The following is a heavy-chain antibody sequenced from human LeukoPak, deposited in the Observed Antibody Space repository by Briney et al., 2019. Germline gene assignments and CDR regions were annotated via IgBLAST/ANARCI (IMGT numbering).Heavy chain of an antibody. CDR2: ISYDGSNK. Sequence: GRSLRLSCAASGFTFSSYGMHWVRQAPGKGLEWVAVISYDGSNKYYADSVKGRFTISRDNSKNTLYLQMNSLRAEDTAVYYCARDSGYSYGRGYFDYWGQGTLVTVSS. D-gene: IGHD5-18*01. CDR1: GFTFSSYG. J-gene: IGHJ4*02. V-gene: IGHV3-30*03. CDR3: ARDSGYSYGRGYFDY.